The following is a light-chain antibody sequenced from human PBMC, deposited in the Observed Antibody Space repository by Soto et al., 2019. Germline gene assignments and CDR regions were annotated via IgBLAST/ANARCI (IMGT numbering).Light chain of an antibody. CDR3: QQSYSTPPG. CDR2: AAS. CDR1: QSISSY. J-gene: IGKJ1*01. Sequence: DIQMTQSPSSLSASVGDRVTITCRASQSISSYLNWYQQKQGKAPKLLIYAASSLQSGVPSRFSGSGSGTDFTLTISSLQPEDFATYYCQQSYSTPPGFGQGTKVEIK. V-gene: IGKV1-39*01.